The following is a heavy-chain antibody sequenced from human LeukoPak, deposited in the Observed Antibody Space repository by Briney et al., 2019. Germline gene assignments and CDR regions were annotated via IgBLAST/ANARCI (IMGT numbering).Heavy chain of an antibody. J-gene: IGHJ3*02. D-gene: IGHD6-19*01. CDR1: GGSISSYY. CDR3: ARALLDSSYDAFDI. CDR2: IYYSGST. Sequence: SETLSLTCTVSGGSISSYYWSWIRQPPGKGLELIGYIYYSGSTNYNPSLKSRVTISVDTSKNHFSLKLSSVTAADTAVYYCARALLDSSYDAFDIWGQGTMVTVSS. V-gene: IGHV4-59*01.